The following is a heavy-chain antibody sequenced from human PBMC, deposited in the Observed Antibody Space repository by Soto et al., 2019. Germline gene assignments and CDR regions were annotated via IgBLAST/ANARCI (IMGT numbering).Heavy chain of an antibody. CDR3: AREIPTVTTSLGYFDY. Sequence: SETLSLTCTVSGGSISSGGYYWSWIRQHPGKGLEWIGYIYYSGSTYYNPSLKSRVTISVDTSKNQFSLKLSSVTAADTAVYYCAREIPTVTTSLGYFDYWGQGTLVTVSS. D-gene: IGHD4-17*01. CDR2: IYYSGST. CDR1: GGSISSGGYY. V-gene: IGHV4-31*03. J-gene: IGHJ4*02.